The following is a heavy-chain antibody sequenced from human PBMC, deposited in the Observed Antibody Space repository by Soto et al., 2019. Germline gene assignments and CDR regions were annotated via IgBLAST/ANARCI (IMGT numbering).Heavy chain of an antibody. Sequence: QVQLQESGPGLVKPSETLSLTCTVSGVSVTSRYYWWSWIRQPPGKGLEWLGFIYYSGSTDYNPSLRSRVSISVDASKNQFSLQITSVTAADTAVYYCVRDQRHDYSWGAKGIFDYWGQGNLVTVSS. J-gene: IGHJ4*02. D-gene: IGHD3-16*01. CDR1: GVSVTSRYYW. V-gene: IGHV4-61*01. CDR2: IYYSGST. CDR3: VRDQRHDYSWGAKGIFDY.